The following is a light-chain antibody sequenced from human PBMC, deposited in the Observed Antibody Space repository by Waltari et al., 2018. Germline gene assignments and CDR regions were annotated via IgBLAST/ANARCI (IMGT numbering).Light chain of an antibody. CDR3: HHYNDGPPFN. CDR2: GAS. Sequence: EIVMAQSPASLSVSPGERAIFSCRASQSVTTNVAWYQQKPGQPPRLLIYGASTRATDIPARFSGSGSGTEFTLTITSPQSEDVGVYYCHHYNDGPPFNFGQGTKLEIK. CDR1: QSVTTN. V-gene: IGKV3-15*01. J-gene: IGKJ2*01.